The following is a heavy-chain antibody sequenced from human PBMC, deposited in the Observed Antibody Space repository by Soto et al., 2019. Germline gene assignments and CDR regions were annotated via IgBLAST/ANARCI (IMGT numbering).Heavy chain of an antibody. D-gene: IGHD3-3*01. CDR3: AREVGLRFLEWSYYYYYGMDV. J-gene: IGHJ6*02. CDR2: TRNKANSYTT. CDR1: GFTFSDHY. Sequence: EVQLVESGGGLVQPGGSLRLSCAASGFTFSDHYMDWVRQAPGKGLEWVGRTRNKANSYTTEYAASVKGRFTISRDDSTNSLYLQMNSLKTEDTAVYYCAREVGLRFLEWSYYYYYGMDVWGQGTTVTVSS. V-gene: IGHV3-72*01.